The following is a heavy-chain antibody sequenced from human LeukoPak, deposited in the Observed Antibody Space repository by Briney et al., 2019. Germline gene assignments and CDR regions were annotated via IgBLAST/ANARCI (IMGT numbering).Heavy chain of an antibody. V-gene: IGHV4-39*01. J-gene: IGHJ4*02. Sequence: SETLSLTCTVSGGSISRSSYWWDWIRQPPGKGLEWSGSIYYGGTTYYNPSLKSRVTISVDTSKMQFSLKLSSVTAADTAVYYCASRTMGTKSIDYWGQGTLVTVSS. CDR1: GGSISRSSYW. CDR3: ASRTMGTKSIDY. D-gene: IGHD1-7*01. CDR2: IYYGGTT.